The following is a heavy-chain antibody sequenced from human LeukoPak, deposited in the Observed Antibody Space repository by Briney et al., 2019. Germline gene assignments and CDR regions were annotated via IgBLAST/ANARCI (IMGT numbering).Heavy chain of an antibody. J-gene: IGHJ4*02. CDR3: AKDPNGSWSFDY. CDR1: GFTFRNYG. V-gene: IGHV3-33*06. CDR2: IWYDGSNK. D-gene: IGHD1-26*01. Sequence: GGSLRLSCAASGFTFRNYGMHWVRQAPGKGPEWVAVIWYDGSNKYYADSVKGRFTISRDNSKNTLYLQMNSLRAEDTAVYYCAKDPNGSWSFDYWGQGTLVTVSS.